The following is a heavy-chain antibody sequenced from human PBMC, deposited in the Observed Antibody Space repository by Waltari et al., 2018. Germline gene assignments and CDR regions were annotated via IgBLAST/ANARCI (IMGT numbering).Heavy chain of an antibody. V-gene: IGHV4-59*11. D-gene: IGHD3-10*01. Sequence: QVQLQESGPGLVKPSETLSLTCTVSGGSISSHYWSWIRQPPGKGLEWIGYIYYSGSTTYNPALKSRGTISVDTSKNQFSLKLSSVTAADTAVYYCARDSRGFDPWGQGTLVTVSS. J-gene: IGHJ5*02. CDR1: GGSISSHY. CDR3: ARDSRGFDP. CDR2: IYYSGST.